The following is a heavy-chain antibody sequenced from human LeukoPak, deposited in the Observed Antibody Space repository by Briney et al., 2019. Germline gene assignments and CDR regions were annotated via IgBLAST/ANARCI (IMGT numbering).Heavy chain of an antibody. CDR3: AKAFSYSCGPFDY. V-gene: IGHV3-23*01. Sequence: QAGGSLRLSCAASGFTFSSYAMSWVRQAPGKGLEWVSAISGSGGSTYYADSVKGRFTISRDNSKNTLYLQMNSLRAEDTAVYYCAKAFSYSCGPFDYWGQGTLVTVSS. D-gene: IGHD5-18*01. CDR1: GFTFSSYA. CDR2: ISGSGGST. J-gene: IGHJ4*02.